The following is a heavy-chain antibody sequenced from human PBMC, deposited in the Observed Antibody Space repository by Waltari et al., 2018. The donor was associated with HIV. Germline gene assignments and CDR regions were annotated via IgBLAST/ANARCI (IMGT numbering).Heavy chain of an antibody. CDR3: ARVNYQYAMDV. CDR2: ISGGSSFL. Sequence: EVQLVESGGGLVKHGGSLRLSCAASGFTSRGFYMTWVRQAPGKGLEWVSSISGGSSFLSYADSMQGRFTISRDNAKSSLFLQMNSLRAEDTAVYFCARVNYQYAMDVWGQGTTVTVSS. CDR1: GFTSRGFY. J-gene: IGHJ6*02. V-gene: IGHV3-21*01.